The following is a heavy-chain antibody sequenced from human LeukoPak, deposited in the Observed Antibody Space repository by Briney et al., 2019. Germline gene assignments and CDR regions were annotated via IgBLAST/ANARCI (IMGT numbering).Heavy chain of an antibody. V-gene: IGHV3-7*01. CDR2: INPEGSEK. CDR1: GFTVSSNY. CDR3: ARDLAYSRLDY. Sequence: GGSLRLSCIASGFTVSSNYMTWVRQAPGKGLEWVASINPEGSEKYSAGSVKGRFTISRDNAKSSLYLQMDSLRVEDTAFYYCARDLAYSRLDYWGQGVLVTVSS. J-gene: IGHJ4*02. D-gene: IGHD5-18*01.